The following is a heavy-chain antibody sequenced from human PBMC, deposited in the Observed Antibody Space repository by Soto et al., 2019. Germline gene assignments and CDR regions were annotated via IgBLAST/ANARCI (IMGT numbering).Heavy chain of an antibody. CDR3: ARDSRYCNDGGCSIMRDAFDV. CDR1: RFSVTNNKY. V-gene: IGHV4-4*02. D-gene: IGHD2-15*01. J-gene: IGHJ3*01. CDR2: IYHSGAT. Sequence: QAQLQESGPGLVRPSGTLSLTCTVSRFSVTNNKYWNWVRQSPGKALEWIGEIYHSGATYYKPSLSGRASISMDKSKNLISLNLTSVTAADTAVYYCARDSRYCNDGGCSIMRDAFDVWGQGTLVTVSS.